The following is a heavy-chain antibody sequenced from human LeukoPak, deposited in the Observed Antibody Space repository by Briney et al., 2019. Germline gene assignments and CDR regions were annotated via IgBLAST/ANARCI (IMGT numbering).Heavy chain of an antibody. CDR1: GFTVSSNY. V-gene: IGHV3-53*01. J-gene: IGHJ4*02. CDR2: LYTGGNT. D-gene: IGHD6-19*01. CDR3: ARVQWLGYTDS. Sequence: GGSLRLSCAASGFTVSSNYVIWVRQAPGKRMEWVSVLYTGGNTHHADSVKGRFTISRDRSQNTLYLQMNNLRAGDTAVYYCARVQWLGYTDSRGRGTLVTVSS.